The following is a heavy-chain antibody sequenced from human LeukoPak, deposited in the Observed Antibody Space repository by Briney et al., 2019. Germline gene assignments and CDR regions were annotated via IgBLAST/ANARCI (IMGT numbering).Heavy chain of an antibody. CDR2: INPSGGAT. D-gene: IGHD2-2*01. Sequence: GASVRVSCKASGYTFTNYYIHWVREAPGQGREWMGIINPSGGATSYAQKFRGRVTMTRVTSTSTVYMELSSLRSEDTAVYNCATDRVYCTSNRCYERNYFDYWGQGSLVTVSS. V-gene: IGHV1-46*01. CDR3: ATDRVYCTSNRCYERNYFDY. CDR1: GYTFTNYY. J-gene: IGHJ4*02.